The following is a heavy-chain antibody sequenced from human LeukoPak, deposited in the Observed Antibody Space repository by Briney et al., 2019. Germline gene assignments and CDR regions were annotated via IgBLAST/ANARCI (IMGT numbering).Heavy chain of an antibody. D-gene: IGHD5-12*01. CDR3: ARDVGYSGYDPGYFDY. Sequence: TSETLSLTCTVSGGSISSSSYYWGWIRQPPGKGLEWIGSIYYSGSTYYNPSLKSRVTISVDTSKNQFSLKLSSVTAADTAVYYCARDVGYSGYDPGYFDYWGQGTLVTVSS. CDR2: IYYSGST. J-gene: IGHJ4*02. CDR1: GGSISSSSYY. V-gene: IGHV4-39*07.